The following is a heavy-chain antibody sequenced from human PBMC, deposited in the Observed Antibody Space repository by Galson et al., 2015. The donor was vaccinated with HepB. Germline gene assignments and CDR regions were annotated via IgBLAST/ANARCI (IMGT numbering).Heavy chain of an antibody. J-gene: IGHJ3*02. V-gene: IGHV3-9*01. CDR2: ISWNSGSI. CDR3: AKVLRRGYACDAFDI. D-gene: IGHD5-12*01. Sequence: SLRLSCAASGFTFDDYAMHWVRQAPGKGLEWVSGISWNSGSIGYADSVKGRFTISRDNAKNSLYLQMNSLRAEDTALYYCAKVLRRGYACDAFDIWGQGTMVTVSS. CDR1: GFTFDDYA.